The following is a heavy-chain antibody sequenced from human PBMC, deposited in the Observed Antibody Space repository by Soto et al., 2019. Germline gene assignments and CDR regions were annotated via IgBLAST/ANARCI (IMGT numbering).Heavy chain of an antibody. V-gene: IGHV3-11*01. CDR3: XRAAXARPAAWY. CDR2: ISSSGSST. J-gene: IGHJ2*01. Sequence: QVQLVESGGGLVKPGGSLRLSCAASGFTFGDYYMSWIRQAPGKGLEWVSYISSSGSSTYYVDSVRGRFTISRDNAKXXLXXXXXXXXXXXXXXXXXXRAAXARPAAWY. CDR1: GFTFGDYY. D-gene: IGHD6-6*01.